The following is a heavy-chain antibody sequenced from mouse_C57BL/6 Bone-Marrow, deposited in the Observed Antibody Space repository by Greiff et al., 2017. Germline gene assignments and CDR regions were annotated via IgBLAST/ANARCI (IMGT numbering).Heavy chain of an antibody. CDR3: AKRGGSSGYEAMDY. V-gene: IGHV2-9*01. D-gene: IGHD3-2*02. Sequence: VKVVESGPGLVAPSQSLSITCTVSGFSLTSYGVDWVRQPPGKGLEWLGVIWGGGSTNYNSALMSRLSISKDNSRSQVFLKMNSLQTDDTAMYYCAKRGGSSGYEAMDYWGQGTSVTVSS. J-gene: IGHJ4*01. CDR1: GFSLTSYG. CDR2: IWGGGST.